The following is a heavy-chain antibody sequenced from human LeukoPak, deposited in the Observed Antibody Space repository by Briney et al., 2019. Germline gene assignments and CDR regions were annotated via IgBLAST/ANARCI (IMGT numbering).Heavy chain of an antibody. D-gene: IGHD3-9*01. Sequence: ASVKVSCKASGYTFTNYYIHWVRQAPGQGLEWMGIINPSGGTTSYAQRFQGRLTMTRDASTSTVYMELSSLRSGDTAVYYCARDKPLRYFDWLLLDWYFDLWGRGTLVTVSS. CDR3: ARDKPLRYFDWLLLDWYFDL. CDR1: GYTFTNYY. J-gene: IGHJ2*01. V-gene: IGHV1-46*01. CDR2: INPSGGTT.